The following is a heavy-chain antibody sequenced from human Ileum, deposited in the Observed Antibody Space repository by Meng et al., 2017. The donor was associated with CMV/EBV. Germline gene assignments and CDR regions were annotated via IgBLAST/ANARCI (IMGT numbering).Heavy chain of an antibody. CDR2: IRAITNNYAT. D-gene: IGHD1-20*01. CDR3: ARITGDLWGHYTYYMDV. Sequence: GESLKISCAASGFTFSGSAMHWVRQASGKGLEWVGRIRAITNNYATTYAASVKGRFTISRDDSKNTAYLQMNSLKTEDTAVYYCARITGDLWGHYTYYMDVWGHGTTVTVSS. V-gene: IGHV3-73*01. J-gene: IGHJ6*02. CDR1: GFTFSGSA.